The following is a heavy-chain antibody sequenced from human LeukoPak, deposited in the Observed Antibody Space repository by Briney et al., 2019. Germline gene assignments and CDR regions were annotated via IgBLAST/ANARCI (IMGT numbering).Heavy chain of an antibody. Sequence: PGGTLRLSCAASGFTFSSYDMHWVRQAPDKGLEWVAFIRYDGSNKYYADSVKGRFTISRDNSKNTLYLQMNSLRAEDTAVYYCAKDKPHYYDSSGYYLSLDYWGQGTLVTVSS. CDR1: GFTFSSYD. CDR2: IRYDGSNK. J-gene: IGHJ4*02. CDR3: AKDKPHYYDSSGYYLSLDY. V-gene: IGHV3-30*02. D-gene: IGHD3-22*01.